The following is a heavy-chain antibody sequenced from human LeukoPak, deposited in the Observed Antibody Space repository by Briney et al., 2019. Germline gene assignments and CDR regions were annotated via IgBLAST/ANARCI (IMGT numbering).Heavy chain of an antibody. J-gene: IGHJ5*02. V-gene: IGHV3-33*06. CDR1: GFTFSHDG. Sequence: GGSLRHSCVASGFTFSHDGMHGVRPAPGKGGARVAVIWYDGSNKYYADSVKGRFTISRENSKKTLYLQMNNLRADDATVDYCAKDSIEYSRSSGWFDHWGQGTLVTVSS. CDR2: IWYDGSNK. D-gene: IGHD6-6*01. CDR3: AKDSIEYSRSSGWFDH.